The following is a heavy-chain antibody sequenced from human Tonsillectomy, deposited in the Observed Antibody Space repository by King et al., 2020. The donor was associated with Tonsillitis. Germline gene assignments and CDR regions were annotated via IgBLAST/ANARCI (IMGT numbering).Heavy chain of an antibody. V-gene: IGHV3-23*04. CDR3: AKRDGYY. CDR1: GFTFSSYA. Sequence: VQLVESGGGLVQPGGSLRLSCAVSGFTFSSYAMSWVRQAPGKGLEWVSTISVSGGSTYYADSVKCRFTISRDNSKSTLYLQMNSLRAEDTAIYYCAKRDGYYWGQGTLVTVSS. J-gene: IGHJ4*02. CDR2: ISVSGGST. D-gene: IGHD4-17*01.